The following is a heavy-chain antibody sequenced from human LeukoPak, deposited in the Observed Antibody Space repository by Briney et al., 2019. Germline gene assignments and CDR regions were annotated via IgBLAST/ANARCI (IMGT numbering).Heavy chain of an antibody. V-gene: IGHV1-18*04. CDR3: ATKAYCGGDCYLS. CDR1: GYTFTDYY. Sequence: ASVKVSCKASGYTFTDYYMHWVRQAPGQGLEWMGWISAYNGNTNYAQKLQGRVTMTTDTSTSTAYMELRSLRSDDTAVYYCATKAYCGGDCYLSWGQGTLVTVSS. J-gene: IGHJ5*02. D-gene: IGHD2-21*02. CDR2: ISAYNGNT.